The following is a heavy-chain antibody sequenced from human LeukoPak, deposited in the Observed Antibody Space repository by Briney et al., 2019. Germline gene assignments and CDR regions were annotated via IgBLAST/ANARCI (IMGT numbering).Heavy chain of an antibody. CDR1: GYSISSGYY. CDR2: INHSGST. D-gene: IGHD3-9*01. V-gene: IGHV4-38-2*02. CDR3: ARGGLRYFDWLLFFDY. Sequence: SETLSLTCTVSGYSISSGYYWGWIRQPPGKGLEWIGEINHSGSTNYNPSLKSRVTISVDTSKNQFSLKLSSVTAADTAVYYCARGGLRYFDWLLFFDYWGQGTLVTVSS. J-gene: IGHJ4*02.